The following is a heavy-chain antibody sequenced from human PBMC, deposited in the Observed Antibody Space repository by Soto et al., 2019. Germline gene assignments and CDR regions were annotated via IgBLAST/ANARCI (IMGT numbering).Heavy chain of an antibody. Sequence: HPGGSLRLSCAASGFTFDDYAMHWVRQAPGKGLEWVSGISWNSGSIGYADSVKGRFTISRDNAKNSLYLQMNSLRAEDTALYYCAKDTEIAVAGKFDYWGQGTLVTVSS. CDR3: AKDTEIAVAGKFDY. J-gene: IGHJ4*02. CDR1: GFTFDDYA. CDR2: ISWNSGSI. V-gene: IGHV3-9*01. D-gene: IGHD6-19*01.